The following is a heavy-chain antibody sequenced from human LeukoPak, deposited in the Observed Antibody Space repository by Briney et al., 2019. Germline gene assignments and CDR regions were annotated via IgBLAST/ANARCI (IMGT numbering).Heavy chain of an antibody. CDR2: IYYSGST. D-gene: IGHD5-18*01. V-gene: IGHV4-59*08. CDR1: GGSISSYY. J-gene: IGHJ5*02. Sequence: PSETLSLTCTVSGGSISSYYWSWIRQPPGKGLEWIGCIYYSGSTNYKPSLKRRGTISVDTSKNQSSLKLSSVTAANTAVYYCARQKTRGYSYCFRWFDPWGQGTLVTLPS. CDR3: ARQKTRGYSYCFRWFDP.